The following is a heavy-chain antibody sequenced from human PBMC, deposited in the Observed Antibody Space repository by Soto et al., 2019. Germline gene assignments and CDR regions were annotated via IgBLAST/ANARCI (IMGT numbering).Heavy chain of an antibody. D-gene: IGHD2-21*02. V-gene: IGHV3-7*03. CDR3: ARWERGDWYLGI. J-gene: IGHJ4*02. CDR1: GFALSGYW. Sequence: EVQLVEAGGGLVQPGGSLRLSCAASGFALSGYWMTWVRQAPGKGLEWVASINPDGTLKYYVDSVKGRFTISRDNADNSLFLQMISLRVEDMAVYYCARWERGDWYLGIWGQGTLVTVSS. CDR2: INPDGTLK.